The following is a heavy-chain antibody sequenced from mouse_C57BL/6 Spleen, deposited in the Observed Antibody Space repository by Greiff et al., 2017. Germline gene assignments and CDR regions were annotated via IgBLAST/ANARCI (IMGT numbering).Heavy chain of an antibody. CDR2: IHPNSGST. J-gene: IGHJ3*01. V-gene: IGHV1-64*01. CDR1: GYTFTSYW. D-gene: IGHD3-3*01. Sequence: QVQLKESGAELVKPGASVKLSCKASGYTFTSYWMHWVKQRPGQGLEWIGMIHPNSGSTNYNEKFKSKATLTVDKSSSTAYMQLSSLTSEDSAVYYCAREGGDVWFAYWGQGTLVTVSA. CDR3: AREGGDVWFAY.